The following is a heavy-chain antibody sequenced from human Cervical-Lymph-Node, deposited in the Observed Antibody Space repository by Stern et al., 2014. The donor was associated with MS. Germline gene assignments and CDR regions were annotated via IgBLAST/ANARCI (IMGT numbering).Heavy chain of an antibody. CDR2: ISSTITYI. J-gene: IGHJ4*02. V-gene: IGHV3-21*01. Sequence: EEQLVESGGGLVKPGGSLRLSCAVSGFTFRNHTMNWVRQAPGRGLEWVSSISSTITYIYYADSVKGRFTISRDNAKNSLYLQMNSLRAEDTAVYYCTRARRGFDYWGQGTLVTVSS. CDR3: TRARRGFDY. CDR1: GFTFRNHT.